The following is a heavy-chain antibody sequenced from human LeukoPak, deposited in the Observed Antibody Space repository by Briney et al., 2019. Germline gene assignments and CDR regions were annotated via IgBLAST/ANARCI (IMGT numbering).Heavy chain of an antibody. V-gene: IGHV4-30-2*01. CDR3: ARGGYSSSWYIDY. CDR2: IYHSGST. CDR1: GGSISSGGYS. D-gene: IGHD6-13*01. J-gene: IGHJ4*02. Sequence: SETLSLTCAVSGGSISSGGYSWSWIRQPPGKGLEWIGYIYHSGSTYYNPSLKSRVTISVDRSKNQFSLKLSSVTAADTAVHYCARGGYSSSWYIDYWGQGTLVTVSS.